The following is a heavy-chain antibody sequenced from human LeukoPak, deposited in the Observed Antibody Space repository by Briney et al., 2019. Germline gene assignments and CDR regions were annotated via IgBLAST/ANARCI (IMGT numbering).Heavy chain of an antibody. CDR1: GGSISSYY. D-gene: IGHD3-22*01. V-gene: IGHV4-59*08. CDR3: ARYYDSSGYPPNWFDP. CDR2: IYYSGST. Sequence: PSETLSLTCTVSGGSISSYYWSWIRQPPGKGLEWIGYIYYSGSTNYNPSPKSRVTISVDTSKNQFSLKLSSVTAADTAVYYCARYYDSSGYPPNWFDPWGQGTLVTVSS. J-gene: IGHJ5*02.